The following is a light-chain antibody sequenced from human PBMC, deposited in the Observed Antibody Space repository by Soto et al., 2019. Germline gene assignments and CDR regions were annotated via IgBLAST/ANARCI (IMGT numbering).Light chain of an antibody. Sequence: DIQMTQSPSSLSASVGDRVTITCQASQDISNYLNWYQQKPGKAPKLLIYDASNLETGVPSRFSGSGSGTDFTFTISSLQPEDIATYYCQQYDNRPPWTCGQGTKVEIK. J-gene: IGKJ1*01. CDR1: QDISNY. V-gene: IGKV1-33*01. CDR3: QQYDNRPPWT. CDR2: DAS.